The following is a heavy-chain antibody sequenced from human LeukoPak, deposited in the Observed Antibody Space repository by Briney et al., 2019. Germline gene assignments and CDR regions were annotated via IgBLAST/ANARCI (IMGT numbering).Heavy chain of an antibody. CDR1: GYTFTGYY. J-gene: IGHJ4*02. CDR2: INPNSGGT. Sequence: ASVKVSCKASGYTFTGYYMHWVRQAPGQGLEWMGWINPNSGGTNYAQKFQGRVTMTRDTSISTACMELSRLRSDDTAVYYCARAPITMIVVVPDYWGQGTLVTVSS. D-gene: IGHD3-22*01. V-gene: IGHV1-2*02. CDR3: ARAPITMIVVVPDY.